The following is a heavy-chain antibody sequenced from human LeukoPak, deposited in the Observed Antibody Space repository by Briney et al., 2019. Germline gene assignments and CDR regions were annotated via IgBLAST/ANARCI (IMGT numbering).Heavy chain of an antibody. CDR3: ARGYGYGFDY. D-gene: IGHD5-18*01. J-gene: IGHJ4*02. CDR1: GDSLSSNSAA. CDR2: TYYRSKWYN. Sequence: SQTLALTCAISGDSLSSNSAAWHWIRQSPSRGLEWLGRTYYRSKWYNDYAVSVKSRITVNPDTSKNQFSLQLNSVTPEDTAVYYCARGYGYGFDYWGQGTLVTVSS. V-gene: IGHV6-1*01.